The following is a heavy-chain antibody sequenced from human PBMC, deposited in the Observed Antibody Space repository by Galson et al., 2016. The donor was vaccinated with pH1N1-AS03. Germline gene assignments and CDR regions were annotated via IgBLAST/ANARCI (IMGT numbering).Heavy chain of an antibody. Sequence: SLRLSCAASGFTFSSYGMHWVRQAPGKGLEWVAVVSSDDGTNKYYADSVKGRFTISRDNSKNTLYLQMNSLRTDDTAVYYCAKDVTPIVFRLGYFQHWGQGTLVTVSS. CDR1: GFTFSSYG. D-gene: IGHD1-26*01. CDR3: AKDVTPIVFRLGYFQH. J-gene: IGHJ1*01. V-gene: IGHV3-30*18. CDR2: VSSDDGTNK.